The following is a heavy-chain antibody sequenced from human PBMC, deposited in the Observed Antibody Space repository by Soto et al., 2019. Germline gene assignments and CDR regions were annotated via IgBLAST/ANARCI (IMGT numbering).Heavy chain of an antibody. J-gene: IGHJ5*02. CDR1: GFSFSTSGVG. CDR3: VSGSFPNWFDP. V-gene: IGHV2-5*01. CDR2: IYWYDDN. D-gene: IGHD3-10*01. Sequence: QITLKESGPTLVKPTQPRTLTCTFSGFSFSTSGVGVGWIRHPPGKALEWLALIYWYDDNRYSPSLKRRLTITQDTSKNQVVLTMTNMDPVDTATYYCVSGSFPNWFDPWGQGTLVTVSS.